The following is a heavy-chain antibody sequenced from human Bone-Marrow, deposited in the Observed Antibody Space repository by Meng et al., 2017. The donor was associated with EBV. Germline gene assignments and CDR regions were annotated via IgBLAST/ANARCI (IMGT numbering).Heavy chain of an antibody. V-gene: IGHV3-21*01. J-gene: IGHJ4*02. Sequence: EVQLVESGXXXXXPXXSXXLSCAASGFTFSSYSMNWVRQAPGKGLEWVSSISSISSYIYYADSVKGRFTISRDNAKNSLYLQMNSLRAEDTAVYYCARDPRGYSGYDTNPDYWGQGTLVTVSS. CDR3: ARDPRGYSGYDTNPDY. CDR2: ISSISSYI. D-gene: IGHD5-12*01. CDR1: GFTFSSYS.